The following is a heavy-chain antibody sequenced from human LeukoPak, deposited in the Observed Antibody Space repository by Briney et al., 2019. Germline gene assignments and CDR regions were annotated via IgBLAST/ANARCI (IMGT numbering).Heavy chain of an antibody. CDR2: IWYDGSNK. D-gene: IGHD3-10*01. CDR3: ARHNYGYDY. J-gene: IGHJ4*02. Sequence: GGSLRHSCAASGFTFSSYGMHWVRQAPGKGLEWVSVIWYDGSNKYYADSVKGRFTISRDNSKNTLYLQMNSLRAEDTAVYYCARHNYGYDYWGQGTLVTVSS. V-gene: IGHV3-33*01. CDR1: GFTFSSYG.